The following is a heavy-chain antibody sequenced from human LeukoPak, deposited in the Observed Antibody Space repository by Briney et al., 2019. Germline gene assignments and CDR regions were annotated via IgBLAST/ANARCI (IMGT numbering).Heavy chain of an antibody. CDR3: ARDMNGDFWTSDAFDI. J-gene: IGHJ3*02. D-gene: IGHD3-3*01. V-gene: IGHV4-4*07. CDR1: GASISSYY. CDR2: IYTSGST. Sequence: SETLSLTFTVPGASISSYYWSWIRQPAGKGLEWIGRIYTSGSTNYDASLKSRVTVSVDTSKNQFSLKLSSVTAADTAVYYCARDMNGDFWTSDAFDIWGQGTMVTVSS.